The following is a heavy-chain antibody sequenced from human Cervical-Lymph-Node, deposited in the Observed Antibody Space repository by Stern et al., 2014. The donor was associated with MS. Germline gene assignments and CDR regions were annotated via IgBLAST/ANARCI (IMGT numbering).Heavy chain of an antibody. J-gene: IGHJ6*02. CDR3: ARAYSSGFPGSNGMDV. D-gene: IGHD6-19*01. CDR2: ISSSGSTR. CDR1: GFSFSDYY. Sequence: QVQLVESGGGLVKPGGSLRLSCAASGFSFSDYYMNWIRQAPGKGLEWISYISSSGSTRYYADSVKGRFTISRDSAKNSLHLQMNSLRAEDTAVYYCARAYSSGFPGSNGMDVWGQGTTVTVSS. V-gene: IGHV3-11*01.